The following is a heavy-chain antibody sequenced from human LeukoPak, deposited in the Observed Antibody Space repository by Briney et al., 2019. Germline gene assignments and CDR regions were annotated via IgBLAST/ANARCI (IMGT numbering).Heavy chain of an antibody. CDR2: TFYRSGWHN. Sequence: SQTLSLTCAISGDSVSRDTGAWNWIRQSPSRGLEWLGRTFYRSGWHNDYAGFVESRISINPDTSKNQFSLHLNSVTPDDTAVYFCASSPYSGANEFFDYWGQGTLVTVSS. CDR1: GDSVSRDTGA. J-gene: IGHJ4*02. CDR3: ASSPYSGANEFFDY. D-gene: IGHD4/OR15-4a*01. V-gene: IGHV6-1*01.